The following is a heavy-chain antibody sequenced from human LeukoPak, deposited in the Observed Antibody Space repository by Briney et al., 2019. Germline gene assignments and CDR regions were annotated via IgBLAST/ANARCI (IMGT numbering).Heavy chain of an antibody. Sequence: GSLKISCGASGFTFSRYGMHWVRQAPGKGLEWVSAISGSGSRTYYADSVKGRFTISRDNSKNTLHLQMNSLRAEDTAVYYCAKEASYSYGHYWGQGTLVTVSS. CDR1: GFTFSRYG. D-gene: IGHD5-18*01. CDR2: ISGSGSRT. CDR3: AKEASYSYGHY. J-gene: IGHJ4*02. V-gene: IGHV3-23*01.